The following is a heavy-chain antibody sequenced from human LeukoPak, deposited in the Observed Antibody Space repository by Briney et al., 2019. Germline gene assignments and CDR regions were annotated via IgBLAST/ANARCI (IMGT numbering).Heavy chain of an antibody. Sequence: SETLSLTCTVSGVSISSFYWSWIRQPPGKGLEWIGYIYYSGSTNYNPSLKSRVTISVDTSNNQFSLRLSSVTAADTAVYYCVRWDYYSTGYYYFDYWGQGTLVTVSS. J-gene: IGHJ4*02. CDR3: VRWDYYSTGYYYFDY. V-gene: IGHV4-59*01. CDR2: IYYSGST. D-gene: IGHD3-22*01. CDR1: GVSISSFY.